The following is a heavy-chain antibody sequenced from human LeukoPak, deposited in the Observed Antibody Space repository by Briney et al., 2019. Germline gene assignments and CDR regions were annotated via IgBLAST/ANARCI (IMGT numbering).Heavy chain of an antibody. CDR1: GFTFSSYW. CDR3: ARAPKSYYMDV. V-gene: IGHV3-74*01. J-gene: IGHJ6*03. CDR2: IYSDGSRT. Sequence: PGGSLRLSCAASGFTFSSYWMHWVRQGPGKGLVWVSRIYSDGSRTTYADSVKGRFTISGDNAKNTLYLQMNRLRAEDTAVYYCARAPKSYYMDVWGKGTTVTVSS.